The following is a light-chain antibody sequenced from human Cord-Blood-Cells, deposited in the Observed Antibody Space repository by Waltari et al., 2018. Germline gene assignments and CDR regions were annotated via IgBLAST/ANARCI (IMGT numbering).Light chain of an antibody. CDR1: SSNIGAGYA. CDR3: QSYDSSLSGWV. V-gene: IGLV1-40*01. J-gene: IGLJ3*02. CDR2: GNS. Sequence: QSVLTQPPSVSGAPGQRVTIPCTGSSSNIGAGYAVHWYQQLPGTAPKLLIYGNSNRPSGVPDRFSGSKSGTSASLAITGLQAEDEADYYCQSYDSSLSGWVFGGGTKLTVL.